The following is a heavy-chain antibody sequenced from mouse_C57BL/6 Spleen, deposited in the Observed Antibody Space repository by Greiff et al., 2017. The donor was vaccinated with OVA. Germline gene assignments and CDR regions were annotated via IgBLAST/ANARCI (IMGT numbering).Heavy chain of an antibody. Sequence: QVQLQQPGAELVMPGASVKLSCKASGYTFTSYWMHWVKQRPGQGLEWIGEIGPSDSYTNYNQKFKGKFTLTVDKSSSTAYMQISSLTSADSAVYYCARPLYGSSYEGVFDYWGQGTTLTVSS. V-gene: IGHV1-69*01. CDR1: GYTFTSYW. J-gene: IGHJ2*01. CDR3: ARPLYGSSYEGVFDY. D-gene: IGHD1-1*01. CDR2: IGPSDSYT.